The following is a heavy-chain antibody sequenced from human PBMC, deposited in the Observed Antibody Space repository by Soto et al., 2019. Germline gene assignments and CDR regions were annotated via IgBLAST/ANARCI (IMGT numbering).Heavy chain of an antibody. J-gene: IGHJ4*02. CDR1: GYAFIRYG. V-gene: IGHV1-3*04. CDR2: INTANGNR. CDR3: ARQDKSTFDY. Sequence: GASVKVSCKASGYAFIRYGIHWVRQAPGQRLEWMGWINTANGNRKYAEKFQGRVTITRDTSASTADMELSGLRFEDTAVYYCARQDKSTFDYWGQGTLVTVSS.